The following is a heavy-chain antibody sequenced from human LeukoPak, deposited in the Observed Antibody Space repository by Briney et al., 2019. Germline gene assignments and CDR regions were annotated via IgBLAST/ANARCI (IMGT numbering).Heavy chain of an antibody. V-gene: IGHV4-39*07. CDR1: GGSISSSSYY. J-gene: IGHJ6*03. CDR2: IYLSVST. CDR3: ATGYYMDV. Sequence: PSETLSLTCTVSGGSISSSSYYWGWIRQPPGKGLEWIGEIYLSVSTNYNPSLKSRVTMSVDKSKNQFSLNVNSVTAADTAVYYCATGYYMDVWGKGTTVTVSS.